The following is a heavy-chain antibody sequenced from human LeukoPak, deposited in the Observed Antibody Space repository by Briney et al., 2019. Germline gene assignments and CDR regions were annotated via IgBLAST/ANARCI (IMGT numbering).Heavy chain of an antibody. J-gene: IGHJ6*02. CDR1: GYTFTSYY. CDR2: INPSGGST. V-gene: IGHV1-46*01. Sequence: ASVKVSCKASGYTFTSYYMHWVRQAPGQGLEWMGIINPSGGSTSYAQKFQGRVTMTRDTSTSTVYMELSSLRSEDTAAYYCARGLGSSWYDYYYYYGMDVWGQGTTVTVSS. CDR3: ARGLGSSWYDYYYYYGMDV. D-gene: IGHD6-13*01.